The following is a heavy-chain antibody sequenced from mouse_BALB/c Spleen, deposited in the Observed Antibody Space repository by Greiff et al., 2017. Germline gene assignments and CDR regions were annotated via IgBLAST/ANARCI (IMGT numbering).Heavy chain of an antibody. Sequence: EVKLQQSGPELVKPGASVKMSCKASGYTFTSYVMHWVKQKPGQGLEWIGYINPYNDGTKYNEKFKGKATLTSDKSSSTAYMELSSLTSEDSAVYYCARSWAYWYFDVWGAGTTVTVSS. D-gene: IGHD4-1*01. CDR2: INPYNDGT. CDR3: ARSWAYWYFDV. CDR1: GYTFTSYV. V-gene: IGHV1-14*01. J-gene: IGHJ1*01.